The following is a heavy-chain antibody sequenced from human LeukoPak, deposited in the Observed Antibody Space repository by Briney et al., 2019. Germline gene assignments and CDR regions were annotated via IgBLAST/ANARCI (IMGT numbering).Heavy chain of an antibody. CDR2: ISSSSSYI. V-gene: IGHV3-21*01. CDR3: ARAYSGTYEDY. J-gene: IGHJ4*02. Sequence: KPGGSLRLSCAASGFTFSGYSMNWVRQAPGKGLEWVSSISSSSSYIDYADSVKGRFTISRDNAKKSLYLQMNTLRAEDTAVYYCARAYSGTYEDYWGQGTLVTVSS. D-gene: IGHD1-26*01. CDR1: GFTFSGYS.